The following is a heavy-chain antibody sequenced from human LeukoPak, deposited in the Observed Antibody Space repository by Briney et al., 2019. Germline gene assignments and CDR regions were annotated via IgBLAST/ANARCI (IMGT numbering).Heavy chain of an antibody. D-gene: IGHD5-24*01. V-gene: IGHV3-23*01. CDR2: ISGSGGST. CDR1: GFTVSSNY. Sequence: GGSLRLSCAASGFTVSSNYMSWVRQAPGKGLEWVSAISGSGGSTYYADSVKGRFTISRDNSKNTLYLQMNSLRAEDTAVYYCAKERQLLQGFDYWGQGTLVTVSS. J-gene: IGHJ4*02. CDR3: AKERQLLQGFDY.